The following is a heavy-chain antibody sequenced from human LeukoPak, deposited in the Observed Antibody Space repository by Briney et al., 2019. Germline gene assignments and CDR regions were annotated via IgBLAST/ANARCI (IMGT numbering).Heavy chain of an antibody. CDR1: GFTFSRYW. CDR2: INSDGSDT. D-gene: IGHD3-16*01. Sequence: GGSLTLSCAASGFTFSRYWMHWVRQAPGKGPVWVSRINSDGSDTSYADSVKGRFTISRDNAKDTLYLQMNSLRAEDTAVYYCARGENTYIDYWGQGTLVTVSS. J-gene: IGHJ4*02. V-gene: IGHV3-74*01. CDR3: ARGENTYIDY.